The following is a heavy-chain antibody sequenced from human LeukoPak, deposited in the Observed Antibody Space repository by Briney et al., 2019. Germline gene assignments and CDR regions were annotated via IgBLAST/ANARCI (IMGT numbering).Heavy chain of an antibody. J-gene: IGHJ6*03. CDR1: GYSISSGYY. D-gene: IGHD1-26*01. CDR2: IYHSGST. CDR3: ASNPRGSYIYYYYYYMDV. V-gene: IGHV4-38-2*02. Sequence: SETLSLTCTVSGYSISSGYYWGWIRQPPGKGLEWIGSIYHSGSTYYNPSLKSRVTISVDTSKNQVSLKLSCVTAADTAVYYCASNPRGSYIYYYYYYMDVWGKGTTVTVSS.